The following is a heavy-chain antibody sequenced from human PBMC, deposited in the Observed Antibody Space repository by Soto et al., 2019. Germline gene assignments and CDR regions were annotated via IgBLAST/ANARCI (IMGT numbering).Heavy chain of an antibody. V-gene: IGHV3-23*01. CDR2: IRGRGATT. Sequence: EVQLLESGGGLVQPGGSLRLSCAASDFTLSSYGMTWVRQPPGKGLEWVSTIRGRGATTYYADSVKGRFTISRDDSKNTLYLQMNSLRVDDTAVYFSAKDVNYDVLAGYYYYWGQGTRVTVSS. CDR3: AKDVNYDVLAGYYYY. J-gene: IGHJ4*02. D-gene: IGHD3-9*01. CDR1: DFTLSSYG.